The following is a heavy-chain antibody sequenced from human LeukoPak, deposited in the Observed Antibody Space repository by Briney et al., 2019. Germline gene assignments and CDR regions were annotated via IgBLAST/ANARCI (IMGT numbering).Heavy chain of an antibody. CDR1: GCTFTGYY. V-gene: IGHV1-8*02. D-gene: IGHD6-13*01. CDR2: MNPNSGNT. CDR3: ARGYWQQPPLFQH. J-gene: IGHJ1*01. Sequence: ASVKVSCKASGCTFTGYYMHWVRQAPGQGLEWMGWMNPNSGNTGYAQKFQGRVTMTRNTSISTAYMELSSLRSEDTAVYYCARGYWQQPPLFQHWGQGTLVTVSS.